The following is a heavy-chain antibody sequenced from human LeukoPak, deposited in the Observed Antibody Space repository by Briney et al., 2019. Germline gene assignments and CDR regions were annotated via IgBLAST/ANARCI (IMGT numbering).Heavy chain of an antibody. V-gene: IGHV3-21*01. CDR3: AKESRSYLGYDAFDI. CDR2: ISGSSNYI. CDR1: GFTFSSYI. J-gene: IGHJ3*02. Sequence: GGSLRLSCAASGFTFSSYILSWVRQAPGKGLEWVSSISGSSNYIYYADSVKGRFTISRDNAKNSLFLQMNSLRAEDTAVYYCAKESRSYLGYDAFDIWGQGTMVTVSS. D-gene: IGHD1-26*01.